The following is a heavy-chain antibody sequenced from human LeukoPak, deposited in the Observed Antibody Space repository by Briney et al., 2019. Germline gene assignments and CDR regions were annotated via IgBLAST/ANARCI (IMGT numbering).Heavy chain of an antibody. CDR2: ITTDGTIT. D-gene: IGHD3-9*01. V-gene: IGHV3-74*01. CDR1: GFPLSRYW. CDR3: ARDPLRYLRVGHYDY. Sequence: PGGSLRLSCAASGFPLSRYWMHWVRQVPGKGLVWVSRITTDGTITAYADSVKGRFTISRDNARNSVYLQMNSLRVEDTAVYYCARDPLRYLRVGHYDYWGQGTLVAVSS. J-gene: IGHJ4*02.